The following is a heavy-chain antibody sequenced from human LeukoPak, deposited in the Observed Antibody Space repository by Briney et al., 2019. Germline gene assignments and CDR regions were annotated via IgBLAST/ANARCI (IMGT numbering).Heavy chain of an antibody. CDR3: ARDGVEAGLYFDL. CDR1: GFTFSSYW. D-gene: IGHD6-13*01. CDR2: INQDGSEK. Sequence: GGSLRLSCAASGFTFSSYWMSWVRQAPGKGLERVANINQDGSEKYYVDSVKGRFTISRDNARNSLYLQMNSLRAEDTAVYYCARDGVEAGLYFDLWGRGTLVTVSS. V-gene: IGHV3-7*01. J-gene: IGHJ2*01.